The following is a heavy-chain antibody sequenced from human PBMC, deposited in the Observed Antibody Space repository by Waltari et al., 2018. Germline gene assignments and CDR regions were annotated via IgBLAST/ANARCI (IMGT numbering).Heavy chain of an antibody. CDR2: IYWDDDK. Sequence: QITLKESGPTLVKPTQTLTLTCTFSGFSLSTSGVGVGWIRQPPGKALEWLALIYWDDDKRYSPSLKSRLTITKDTSKNQVVLTMTNMDPVDTATYYCAHWRSLGIAVAGTYRLFDYWGQGTLVTVSS. J-gene: IGHJ4*02. CDR3: AHWRSLGIAVAGTYRLFDY. CDR1: GFSLSTSGVG. V-gene: IGHV2-5*02. D-gene: IGHD6-19*01.